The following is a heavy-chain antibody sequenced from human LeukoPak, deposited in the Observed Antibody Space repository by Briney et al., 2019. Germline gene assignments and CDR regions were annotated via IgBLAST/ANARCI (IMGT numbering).Heavy chain of an antibody. V-gene: IGHV4-38-2*02. CDR1: GYSISSGYY. CDR2: IYHGGST. CDR3: ARHKYGSGSYYSLAWLTSWFDP. Sequence: PSETLSLTCTVSGYSISSGYYWGWIRQSPGKGLEWIGSIYHGGSTYYNPSLRSRVIVSVDTSKNHFSLKMSSVTVADTAVYYCARHKYGSGSYYSLAWLTSWFDPWGQGTLVTVSS. J-gene: IGHJ5*02. D-gene: IGHD3-10*01.